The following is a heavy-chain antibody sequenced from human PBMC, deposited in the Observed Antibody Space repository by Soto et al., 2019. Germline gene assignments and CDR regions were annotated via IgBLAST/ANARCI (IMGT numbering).Heavy chain of an antibody. V-gene: IGHV4-31*03. CDR1: GASISNGDYY. Sequence: QVQLQESGPGLVKPSQTLSLICTVSGASISNGDYYWSWIRQHPGKGLEWIGYIYYSGSTYYNPSRKSRVTISVDRSKNQFSLKLSSVTAADTAVYYCASIYDSSGYYSGNNWFDPWGQGTLVTVSS. CDR2: IYYSGST. CDR3: ASIYDSSGYYSGNNWFDP. J-gene: IGHJ5*02. D-gene: IGHD3-22*01.